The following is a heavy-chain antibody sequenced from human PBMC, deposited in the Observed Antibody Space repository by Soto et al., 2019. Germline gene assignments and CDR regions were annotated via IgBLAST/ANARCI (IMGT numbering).Heavy chain of an antibody. D-gene: IGHD1-1*01. CDR3: ARLQLELPPFYP. CDR2: INHSGST. CDR1: GGSFSGYY. V-gene: IGHV4-34*01. Sequence: PSETLSLTCAVYGGSFSGYYWSWIRQPPGKGLEWIGEINHSGSTNYNPSLKGRVTISVDTSKNQFSLKLSSVTAADTAVYYCARLQLELPPFYPWGQGTLVTVSS. J-gene: IGHJ5*02.